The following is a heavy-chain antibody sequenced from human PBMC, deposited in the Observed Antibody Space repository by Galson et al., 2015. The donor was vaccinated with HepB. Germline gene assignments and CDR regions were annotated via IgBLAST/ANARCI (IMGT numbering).Heavy chain of an antibody. D-gene: IGHD3-22*01. CDR3: ARVKSGYPLDY. CDR1: GYTFTSYT. V-gene: IGHV7-4-1*02. CDR2: VNTNTGNP. Sequence: SVKVSCKASGYTFTSYTVNWVRQAPGQGLEWMGWVNTNTGNPTYAQGFTGRFVFSLDTSVSTTYLQISSLKAGDTAVYYCARVKSGYPLDYWGQGTLVTVSS. J-gene: IGHJ4*02.